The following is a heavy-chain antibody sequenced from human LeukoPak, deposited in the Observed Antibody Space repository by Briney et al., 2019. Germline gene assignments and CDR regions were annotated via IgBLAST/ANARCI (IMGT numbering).Heavy chain of an antibody. CDR3: AREGYHFDF. J-gene: IGHJ4*02. CDR2: ISSSSRAI. Sequence: GGSLRLSCAASGFRFSNYEMNWARQAPGKGLEWVSYISSSSRAIFYADSVKGRFTISRDNAKNSMFLQMSSLRAEDTAVYYCAREGYHFDFWGQGTLVTVSS. D-gene: IGHD5-18*01. CDR1: GFRFSNYE. V-gene: IGHV3-48*03.